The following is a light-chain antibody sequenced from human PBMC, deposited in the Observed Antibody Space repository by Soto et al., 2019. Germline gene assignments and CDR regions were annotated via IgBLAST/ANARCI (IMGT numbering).Light chain of an antibody. CDR3: QQYASSPRT. Sequence: EIVLTQSPATLSLSPGERATLSCTASQGVSNAYVVWYQQKPGQAPRLLISGASFRAPGISDRFSGSGSGTVFTLTISRLEPEDFAVYYCQQYASSPRTFGQGTKVDMK. CDR2: GAS. J-gene: IGKJ1*01. CDR1: QGVSNAY. V-gene: IGKV3-20*01.